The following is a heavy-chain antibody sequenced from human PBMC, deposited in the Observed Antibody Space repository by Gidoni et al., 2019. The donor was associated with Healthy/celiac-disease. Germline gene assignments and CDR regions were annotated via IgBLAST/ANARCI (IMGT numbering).Heavy chain of an antibody. CDR2: IIPILGIA. J-gene: IGHJ4*02. CDR3: ARDMGIAAAGIYDY. Sequence: QVQLVQSGAEVKKPGSSVKVSCKASGGTFSSYTISWVRQAPGQGLEWMGRIIPILGIANYAQKFQGRVTITADKSTSTAYMELSSLRSEDTAVYYCARDMGIAAAGIYDYWGQGTLVTVSS. V-gene: IGHV1-69*08. CDR1: GGTFSSYT. D-gene: IGHD6-13*01.